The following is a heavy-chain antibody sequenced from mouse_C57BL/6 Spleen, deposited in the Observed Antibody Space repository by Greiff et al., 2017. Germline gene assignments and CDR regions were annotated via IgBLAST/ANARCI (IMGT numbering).Heavy chain of an antibody. CDR3: ARSSGYDGRWDY. V-gene: IGHV1-82*01. J-gene: IGHJ2*01. CDR1: GYAFSSSW. CDR2: IYPGDGDT. D-gene: IGHD2-2*01. Sequence: QVQLQQSGPELVKPGASVKISCKASGYAFSSSWMNWVKQRPGKGLEWIGRIYPGDGDTNYNGKFKGKATLTADKSSSTAYMQLSSLTSEDSAVYFCARSSGYDGRWDYWGQGTTLTVSS.